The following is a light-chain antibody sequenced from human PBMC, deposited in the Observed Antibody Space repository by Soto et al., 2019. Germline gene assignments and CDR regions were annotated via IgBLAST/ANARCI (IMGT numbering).Light chain of an antibody. V-gene: IGKV3-11*01. Sequence: LGTLSLSTGERATLSCRASQSVSSYLAWYQQKPGQAPRLLIYDASNRATGIPARFSGSGSGTDFTLTISSLEPEDFAVYYCQQRSNWPPFTFGPGSKVDV. CDR3: QQRSNWPPFT. J-gene: IGKJ3*01. CDR2: DAS. CDR1: QSVSSY.